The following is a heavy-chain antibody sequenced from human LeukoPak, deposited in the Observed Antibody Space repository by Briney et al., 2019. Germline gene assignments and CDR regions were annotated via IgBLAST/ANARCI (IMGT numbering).Heavy chain of an antibody. CDR2: IAYDGSNK. CDR1: GFPFRSHG. V-gene: IGHV3-30*18. D-gene: IGHD5-18*01. Sequence: GWSLRLSWAASGFPFRSHGMDWVGKAPGRGLESVAVIAYDGSNKYYADAVKGRFTISRDNSKNTLYLQMNSLRAEGTAVYYCAKVFGSYGWNYFDYWGQGTLVTVSS. CDR3: AKVFGSYGWNYFDY. J-gene: IGHJ4*02.